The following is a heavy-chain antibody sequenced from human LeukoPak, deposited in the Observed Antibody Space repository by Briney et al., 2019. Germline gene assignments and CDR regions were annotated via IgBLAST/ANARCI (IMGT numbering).Heavy chain of an antibody. CDR2: IIPIFGTA. Sequence: SVKVSCKASGGTFSSYAISWVRQAPGQGLEWMGGIIPIFGTANYAQKFQGRVTITTDESTSTAYMELSSPRSEDTAVYYCARSPSMAARQHFDYWGQGTLVTVSS. D-gene: IGHD6-6*01. V-gene: IGHV1-69*05. CDR3: ARSPSMAARQHFDY. CDR1: GGTFSSYA. J-gene: IGHJ4*02.